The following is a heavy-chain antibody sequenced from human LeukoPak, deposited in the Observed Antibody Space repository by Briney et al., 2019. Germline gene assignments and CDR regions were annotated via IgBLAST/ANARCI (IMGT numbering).Heavy chain of an antibody. CDR1: GYTFTSYG. Sequence: ASVKVSCKASGYTFTSYGISWVRQAPGQGLEWMGWISAYNGNTNYAQKLQGRVTMTTDTSTSTAYMELRGLRSDDTAVYYCSRDHARSGYYRGDAFDIWGQGTMVIVSS. CDR2: ISAYNGNT. V-gene: IGHV1-18*01. CDR3: SRDHARSGYYRGDAFDI. D-gene: IGHD3-9*01. J-gene: IGHJ3*02.